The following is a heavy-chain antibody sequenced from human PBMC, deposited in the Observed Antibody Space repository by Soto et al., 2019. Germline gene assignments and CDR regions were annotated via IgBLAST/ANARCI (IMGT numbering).Heavy chain of an antibody. V-gene: IGHV1-2*02. Sequence: ASVKVSCKASGYTFTGYYMHWVRQAPGQGLEWMGWINPNSGGTNYAQKFQGRVTVIRDTSISTAYMELSRLRSDDTAVYYCARDWTTVTTLDYWGQGTLVTVAS. D-gene: IGHD4-17*01. CDR2: INPNSGGT. CDR1: GYTFTGYY. CDR3: ARDWTTVTTLDY. J-gene: IGHJ4*02.